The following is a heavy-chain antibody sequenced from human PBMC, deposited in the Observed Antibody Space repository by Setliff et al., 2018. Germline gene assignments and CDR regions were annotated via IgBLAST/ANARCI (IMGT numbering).Heavy chain of an antibody. J-gene: IGHJ4*02. CDR2: IYYSGST. D-gene: IGHD6-19*01. Sequence: SETLSLTCTVSGGSISSGGYYWSWIRQHPGKGLEWIGYIYYSGSTYYNPSLKSRVTISVDTSKNQFSLKLSSVTAADTAVYYCAREGIAVAGMLDYWGQGTLVTVS. CDR3: AREGIAVAGMLDY. V-gene: IGHV4-31*03. CDR1: GGSISSGGYY.